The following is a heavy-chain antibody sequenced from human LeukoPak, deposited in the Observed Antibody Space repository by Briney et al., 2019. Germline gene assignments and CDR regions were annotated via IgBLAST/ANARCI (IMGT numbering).Heavy chain of an antibody. CDR2: ISAYNGNT. D-gene: IGHD5-24*01. J-gene: IGHJ3*02. CDR3: TTTIDDAFDI. V-gene: IGHV1-18*01. CDR1: GYTFTSYG. Sequence: ASVKVSCKASGYTFTSYGISWVRQAPGQGLEWMGWISAYNGNTNYAQKLQGRVTMTTDTSTSTAYMELRSLRSDDTAVYHCTTTIDDAFDIWGQGTMVTVSS.